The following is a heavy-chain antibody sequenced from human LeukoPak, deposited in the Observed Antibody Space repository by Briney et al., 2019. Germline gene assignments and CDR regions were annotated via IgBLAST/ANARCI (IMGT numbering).Heavy chain of an antibody. CDR2: IFYTGKT. Sequence: PSETLSLTCTVSGGSVYTSDYYWGWVRQPPGKGPEWIGDIFYTGKTNYNPSLKSRISISIDTSKNQFSLKLTSVTAADTAVYYCVIGVGWQPDYWGQGALVTVSS. J-gene: IGHJ4*02. D-gene: IGHD2-15*01. V-gene: IGHV4-39*07. CDR1: GGSVYTSDYY. CDR3: VIGVGWQPDY.